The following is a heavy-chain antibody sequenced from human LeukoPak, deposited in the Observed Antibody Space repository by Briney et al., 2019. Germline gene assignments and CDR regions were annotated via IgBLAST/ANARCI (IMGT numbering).Heavy chain of an antibody. J-gene: IGHJ4*02. CDR1: GFTFTNYW. Sequence: GGSLRLSCATSGFTFTNYWMSWFRQAPGKGPEWVGNIYEDGSEKQYVDSVKGRFCISRVNARNSLYLQMNILRAEDTALYYCARVFEYSTFGDDYWGQGTLVNVSS. V-gene: IGHV3-7*01. CDR3: ARVFEYSTFGDDY. D-gene: IGHD6-6*01. CDR2: IYEDGSEK.